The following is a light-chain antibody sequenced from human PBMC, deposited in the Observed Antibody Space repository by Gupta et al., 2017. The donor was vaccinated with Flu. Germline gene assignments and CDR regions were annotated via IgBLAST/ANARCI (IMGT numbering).Light chain of an antibody. V-gene: IGLV8-61*01. Sequence: QTVVTPEPSVSVSTGGTVTLTCGLSSGSVSTSYYPSWYQQTPGQSPRTLIYSTNTRSSGVPDRFSGSILGNKAALTITGAQADDESDYYCVLYMSSGTWVFGGGTKLTVL. CDR3: VLYMSSGTWV. CDR1: SGSVSTSYY. J-gene: IGLJ3*02. CDR2: STN.